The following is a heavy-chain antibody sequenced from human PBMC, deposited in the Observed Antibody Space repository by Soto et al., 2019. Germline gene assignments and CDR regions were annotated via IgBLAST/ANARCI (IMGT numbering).Heavy chain of an antibody. J-gene: IGHJ4*02. D-gene: IGHD1-1*01. V-gene: IGHV3-21*01. CDR2: ISSRSNYI. CDR3: ARHNSSFDY. CDR1: GFTFSTYT. Sequence: EVQVVESGGGLVKPGGSLRLSCAASGFTFSTYTMNWVRQAPGKGLEWVSSISSRSNYIYYADSVKGRFTISRDNAKNSLYLEMNSLRAEDTAVYYCARHNSSFDYWGRGTLVTVSS.